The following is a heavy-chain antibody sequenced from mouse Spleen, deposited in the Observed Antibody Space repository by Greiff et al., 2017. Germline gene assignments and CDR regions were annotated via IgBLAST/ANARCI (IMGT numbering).Heavy chain of an antibody. CDR1: GYTFTDYN. J-gene: IGHJ1*01. D-gene: IGHD1-1*01. CDR2: INPNNGGT. V-gene: IGHV1-22*01. CDR3: ARGGYYNWYFDV. Sequence: EVKLQESGPELVKPGASVKMSCKASGYTFTDYNMHWVKQSHGKSLEWIGYINPNNGGTSYNQKFKGKATLTVNKSSSTAYMELRSLTSEDSAVYYCARGGYYNWYFDVWGAGTTVTVSS.